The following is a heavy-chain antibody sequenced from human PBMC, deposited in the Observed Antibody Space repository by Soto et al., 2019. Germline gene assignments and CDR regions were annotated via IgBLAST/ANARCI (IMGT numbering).Heavy chain of an antibody. V-gene: IGHV4-34*01. J-gene: IGHJ6*02. Sequence: SETLSLTFAAYGGSFSGYSCSWTRQPPGNGLPWTGEIHHRASSNDNPSLKSRVTIPVDWSRNQFSLSLSTVNAADTAVYYCARGKLPAYYYYGMDVWGQGTTVTVS. CDR1: GGSFSGYS. CDR3: ARGKLPAYYYYGMDV. CDR2: IHHRASS.